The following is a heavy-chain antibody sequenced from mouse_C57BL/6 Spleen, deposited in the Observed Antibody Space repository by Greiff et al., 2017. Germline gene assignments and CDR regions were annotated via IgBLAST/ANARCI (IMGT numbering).Heavy chain of an antibody. V-gene: IGHV1-82*01. CDR2: IYPGDGDT. Sequence: VQLQQSGPELVKPGASVKISCKASGYAFSSSWMNWVKQRPGKGLEWIGRIYPGDGDTNYNGKFKGKATLTADKSSSTAYMQLSSLTSEDSAVYFCARAHDYDGYFDVWGTGTTVTVSS. CDR1: GYAFSSSW. J-gene: IGHJ1*03. D-gene: IGHD2-4*01. CDR3: ARAHDYDGYFDV.